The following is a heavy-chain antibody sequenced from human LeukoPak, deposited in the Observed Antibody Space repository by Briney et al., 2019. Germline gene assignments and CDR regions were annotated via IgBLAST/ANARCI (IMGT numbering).Heavy chain of an antibody. V-gene: IGHV4-38-2*02. CDR2: IYHSGST. CDR3: AGNGGYYDSSGYYYDY. CDR1: GYSISSGYY. Sequence: PSETLSLTCTVSGYSISSGYYWGWIRQPPGKELEWIGSIYHSGSTYYNPSLKSRVTISVDTSKNQFSLKLSSVTAADTAVYYCAGNGGYYDSSGYYYDYWGQGTLVTVSS. D-gene: IGHD3-22*01. J-gene: IGHJ4*02.